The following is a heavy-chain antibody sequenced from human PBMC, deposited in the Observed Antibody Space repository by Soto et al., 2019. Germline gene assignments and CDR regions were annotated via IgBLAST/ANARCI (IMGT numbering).Heavy chain of an antibody. J-gene: IGHJ6*02. D-gene: IGHD2-15*01. Sequence: PVESLKISCKGSGYIFTSYWIRWLLQMPGKGLEWMGRIDPSDSYTNYSPSFQGHVTISADKSISTAYLQWSSLKASDTAMYYCARVSGPYYYYGMDVWGQGTTVTVSS. CDR1: GYIFTSYW. CDR2: IDPSDSYT. CDR3: ARVSGPYYYYGMDV. V-gene: IGHV5-10-1*01.